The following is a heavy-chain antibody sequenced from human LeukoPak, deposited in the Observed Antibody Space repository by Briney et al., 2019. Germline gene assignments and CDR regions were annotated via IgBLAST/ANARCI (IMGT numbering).Heavy chain of an antibody. D-gene: IGHD3-22*01. CDR1: GGSISSGSYY. CDR2: IYTSGST. Sequence: SQTLSLTCTVSGGSISSGSYYWSWIRQPAGKGLEWIGRIYTSGSTNYNPSLKSRVTISVDTPKNQFSLKLSSVTAADTAVYYCARGQYYYDSSGYPDYWGQGTLVTVSS. V-gene: IGHV4-61*02. CDR3: ARGQYYYDSSGYPDY. J-gene: IGHJ4*02.